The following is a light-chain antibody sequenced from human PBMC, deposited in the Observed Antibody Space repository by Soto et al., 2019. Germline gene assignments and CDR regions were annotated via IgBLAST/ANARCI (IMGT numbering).Light chain of an antibody. J-gene: IGLJ1*01. CDR3: SSYTSSRAYV. CDR2: DVS. Sequence: QSALTQPASVSGSPGQSITISCTGTISDVGSYNYVSWYQQYPGKAPKLMIYDVSTRPSGVSDRFSGSKSGNTASLTISGLQAEDEADYYCSSYTSSRAYVFGIGTKLTVL. V-gene: IGLV2-14*03. CDR1: ISDVGSYNY.